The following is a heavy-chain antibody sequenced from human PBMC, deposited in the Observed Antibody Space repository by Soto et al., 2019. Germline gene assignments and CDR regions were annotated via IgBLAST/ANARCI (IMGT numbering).Heavy chain of an antibody. J-gene: IGHJ3*02. CDR2: ISSSGSTI. Sequence: QVQLVESGGGLVKPGGSLRLSCAASGFTFSGSYMSWIRQAPGKGLEWLSYISSSGSTIYYADSVKGRFTISRDNAKNSQYLQMNSLRAEDTAVYYCARGPDRARRTTSAKTFDILSQSTLFTVSP. CDR3: ARGPDRARRTTSAKTFDI. D-gene: IGHD2-15*01. CDR1: GFTFSGSY. V-gene: IGHV3-11*01.